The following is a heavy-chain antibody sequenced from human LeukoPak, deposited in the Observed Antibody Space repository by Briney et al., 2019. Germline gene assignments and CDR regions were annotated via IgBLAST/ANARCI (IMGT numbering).Heavy chain of an antibody. CDR3: ARVRFGPGGELFDY. J-gene: IGHJ4*02. Sequence: SETLSLTCTVSGGSISPYCWSWIRQPAGKGLEWIGRVYTSGTTNYNPSLKSRVTMSVDASKNQFSLKLTSVTAADTAVYFCARVRFGPGGELFDYCGQGTLVTVSS. CDR2: VYTSGTT. V-gene: IGHV4-4*07. CDR1: GGSISPYC. D-gene: IGHD3-3*01.